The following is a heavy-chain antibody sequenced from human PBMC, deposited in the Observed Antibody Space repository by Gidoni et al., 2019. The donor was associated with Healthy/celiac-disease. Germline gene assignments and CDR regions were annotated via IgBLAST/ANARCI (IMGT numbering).Heavy chain of an antibody. CDR2: ISSSSSYI. CDR1: GFTFRSYS. CDR3: ARDVSEWQLGPSYYFDY. Sequence: EVQLVESGGGLVKPGGSLRLSCAASGFTFRSYSMNWVRQAPGKGLEWVSSISSSSSYIYYADSVKGRFTISRDNAKNSLYLQMNSLRAEDTAVYYCARDVSEWQLGPSYYFDYWGQGTLVTVSS. D-gene: IGHD6-6*01. V-gene: IGHV3-21*01. J-gene: IGHJ4*02.